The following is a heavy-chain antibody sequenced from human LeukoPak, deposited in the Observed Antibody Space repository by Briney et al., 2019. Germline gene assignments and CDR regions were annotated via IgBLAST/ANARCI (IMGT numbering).Heavy chain of an antibody. CDR1: GFTFSSYA. D-gene: IGHD3-3*01. J-gene: IGHJ4*02. CDR2: ISGSGGST. V-gene: IGHV3-23*01. Sequence: GGSLRLSCAASGFTFSSYAMSWVRQAPGKGVEWVSAISGSGGSTYYADSVKGRFTISRDNSKTTLYLQMNSLRAEDTAVYYCAKVYDFWSGYYSAFDYWGQGTLVTVSS. CDR3: AKVYDFWSGYYSAFDY.